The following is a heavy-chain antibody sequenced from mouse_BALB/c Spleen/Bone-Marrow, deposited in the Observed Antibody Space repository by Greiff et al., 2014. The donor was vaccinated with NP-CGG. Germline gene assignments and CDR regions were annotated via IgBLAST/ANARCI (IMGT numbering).Heavy chain of an antibody. CDR2: IWSDGST. V-gene: IGHV2-2*01. CDR1: GFSLTSDG. CDR3: ARNGHYYAMDF. Sequence: VQLQQSGPGLVQPSQSLSITCTVSGFSLTSDGIHWVRQSPRQGLEWLGVIWSDGSTDYNEAFISRLNISKDNSKSQVFLTMNSLQADDTAIYYCARNGHYYAMDFWGQGTSVTVSS. J-gene: IGHJ4*01.